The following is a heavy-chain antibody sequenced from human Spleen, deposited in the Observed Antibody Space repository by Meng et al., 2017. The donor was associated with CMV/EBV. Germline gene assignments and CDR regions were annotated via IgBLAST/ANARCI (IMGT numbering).Heavy chain of an antibody. J-gene: IGHJ4*02. CDR3: ASLLRFLNS. CDR2: IRYDGSNK. CDR1: GFTFSSYA. V-gene: IGHV3-30*02. Sequence: GESLKISCAASGFTFSSYAMHWVRQAPGKGLEWVAFIRYDGSNKYYADSVKGRFTISRDNSKNTLYLQMNSLRAEDTAVYYCASLLRFLNSWGQGTLVTVSS. D-gene: IGHD3-3*01.